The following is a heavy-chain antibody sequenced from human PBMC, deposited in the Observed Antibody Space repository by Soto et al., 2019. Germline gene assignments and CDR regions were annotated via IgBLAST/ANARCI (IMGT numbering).Heavy chain of an antibody. CDR3: ASTDDNRSGYDRHGIRYYGMDV. D-gene: IGHD5-12*01. Sequence: QSQTLSLTCTVSGGSISSSSYYWGWIRQPPGKGLEWIGSIYYSGSTYYNPSLKSRVTISVDTSKNQFSLKLSSVTAADTAVYYCASTDDNRSGYDRHGIRYYGMDVWGQGTTVTVSS. CDR1: GGSISSSSYY. V-gene: IGHV4-39*01. J-gene: IGHJ6*02. CDR2: IYYSGST.